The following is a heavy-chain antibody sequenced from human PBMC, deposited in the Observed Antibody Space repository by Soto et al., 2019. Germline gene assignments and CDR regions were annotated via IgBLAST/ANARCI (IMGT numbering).Heavy chain of an antibody. CDR1: GGSISSGDYY. D-gene: IGHD5-12*01. CDR2: IYYSGST. V-gene: IGHV4-30-4*01. CDR3: ARVFGVVATINEDYYGMDV. Sequence: SETLSLTCTVSGGSISSGDYYWSWIRQPPGKGLEWLGYIYYSGSTYYNPSLKSRVTISVDTSKNQFALKLSSVTAADTAVYYCARVFGVVATINEDYYGMDVWGQGTTVTVSS. J-gene: IGHJ6*02.